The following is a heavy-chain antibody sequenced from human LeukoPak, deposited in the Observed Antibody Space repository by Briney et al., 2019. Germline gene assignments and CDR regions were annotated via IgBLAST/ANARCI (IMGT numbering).Heavy chain of an antibody. V-gene: IGHV4-59*01. J-gene: IGHJ6*03. CDR1: DDSITMYY. CDR3: AREETGTTLGYYYMDV. CDR2: VDHTGST. D-gene: IGHD1-1*01. Sequence: PSETLSLTCSVSDDSITMYYWTWIRQPPGKGLEWIGYVDHTGSTNFNPSLNGRVSISRDTTKNLFSLRLRSVTAADTAVYYCAREETGTTLGYYYMDVWGKGTTVTVSS.